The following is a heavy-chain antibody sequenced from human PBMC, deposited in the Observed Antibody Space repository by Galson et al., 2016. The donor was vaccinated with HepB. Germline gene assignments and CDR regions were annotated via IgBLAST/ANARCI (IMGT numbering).Heavy chain of an antibody. Sequence: SLRLSCAASGFTLSSYAMSWVRQAPGKGLEWVAAISGSGSSTYYADSVKGRFTISRDNSKNTLCLQMNSLRAEDTALYYCAKDLGSYYGSGCYRDYYYGMDVWGQGTTVTVSS. J-gene: IGHJ6*02. D-gene: IGHD3-10*01. CDR1: GFTLSSYA. V-gene: IGHV3-23*01. CDR2: ISGSGSST. CDR3: AKDLGSYYGSGCYRDYYYGMDV.